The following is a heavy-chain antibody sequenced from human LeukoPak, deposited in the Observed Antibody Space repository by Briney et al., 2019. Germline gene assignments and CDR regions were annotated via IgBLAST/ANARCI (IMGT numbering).Heavy chain of an antibody. CDR2: IWYDGSNK. J-gene: IGHJ6*02. Sequence: GGSLRLSCAASGFTFSSYGMHRVRQAPGKGLEWVAVIWYDGSNKYYADSVKGRFTISRDNSKNTLYLQMNSLRAEDTAVYYCARVSIAAAGIYYYYYGMDVWGQGTTVTVSS. CDR3: ARVSIAAAGIYYYYYGMDV. CDR1: GFTFSSYG. D-gene: IGHD6-13*01. V-gene: IGHV3-33*01.